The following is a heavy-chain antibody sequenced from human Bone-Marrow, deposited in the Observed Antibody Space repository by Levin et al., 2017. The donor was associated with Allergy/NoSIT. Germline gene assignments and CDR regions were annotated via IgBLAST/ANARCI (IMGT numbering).Heavy chain of an antibody. CDR1: GFIFSSV. J-gene: IGHJ3*02. Sequence: LSLPCAASGFIFSSVMHWVRQAPGKGLEWVAVISYDGSNKDYTDSVKGRFTISRDNSKNTLYLHMNSLRAEDTAVYYCARELTLRGIAVQNAFDIWGQGTMVTVSS. V-gene: IGHV3-30*04. D-gene: IGHD6-19*01. CDR3: ARELTLRGIAVQNAFDI. CDR2: ISYDGSNK.